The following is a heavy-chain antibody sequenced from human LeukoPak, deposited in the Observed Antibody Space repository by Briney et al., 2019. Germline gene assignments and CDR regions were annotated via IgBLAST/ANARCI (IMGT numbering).Heavy chain of an antibody. J-gene: IGHJ4*02. CDR2: ISYDGSNK. D-gene: IGHD6-19*01. Sequence: PGGSLRLSCAASGFTVSSNYMSWVRQAPGKGLEGVAVISYDGSNKYYADSVKGRFTISRDNSKNTLYLQMNSLRAEDPAVYYCARDLAVAGTHYFDYWGQGTLVTVSS. CDR1: GFTVSSNY. V-gene: IGHV3-30*03. CDR3: ARDLAVAGTHYFDY.